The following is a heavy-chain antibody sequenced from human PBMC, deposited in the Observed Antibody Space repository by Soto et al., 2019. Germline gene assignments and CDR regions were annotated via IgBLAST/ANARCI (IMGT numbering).Heavy chain of an antibody. J-gene: IGHJ1*01. CDR2: IYYTGAT. D-gene: IGHD1-1*01. Sequence: SETLSLTCSVFGGSIRSTRYYWGWVRQPPGKGLEWLGSIYYTGATQYNPSLEGRVTMSVDTSMNQFSLKLRFVTAADSAIYHCAREDRDDNRGPGNWGQGTLVTVSS. CDR1: GGSIRSTRYY. V-gene: IGHV4-39*02. CDR3: AREDRDDNRGPGN.